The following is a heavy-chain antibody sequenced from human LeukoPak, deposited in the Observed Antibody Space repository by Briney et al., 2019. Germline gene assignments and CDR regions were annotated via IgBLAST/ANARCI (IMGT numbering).Heavy chain of an antibody. CDR1: GYTFTGYY. Sequence: ASVTVSCKASGYTFTGYYMHWVRQAPGQGLEWMGWINPNSGGTNYAQKFQGRVTMTRDTSISTAYMELSRLRSDDTAVYYCARDRITMIAGAFDIWGQGTMVTVSS. J-gene: IGHJ3*02. CDR2: INPNSGGT. CDR3: ARDRITMIAGAFDI. D-gene: IGHD3-22*01. V-gene: IGHV1-2*02.